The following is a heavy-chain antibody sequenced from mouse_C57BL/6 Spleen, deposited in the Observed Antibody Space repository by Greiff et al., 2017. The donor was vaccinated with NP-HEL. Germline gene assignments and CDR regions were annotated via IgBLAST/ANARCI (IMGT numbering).Heavy chain of an antibody. Sequence: VQLQQSGAELVRPGASVKLSCTASGFNITDDYMHWVKQRPEQGLEWIGWIDPENGDTEYASKFQGKATITADTSSNTAYLQLSSLTSEDTAVYYCTTLGSGYLYYFDYWGQGTTLTVSS. CDR1: GFNITDDY. J-gene: IGHJ2*01. D-gene: IGHD3-2*02. CDR2: IDPENGDT. V-gene: IGHV14-4*01. CDR3: TTLGSGYLYYFDY.